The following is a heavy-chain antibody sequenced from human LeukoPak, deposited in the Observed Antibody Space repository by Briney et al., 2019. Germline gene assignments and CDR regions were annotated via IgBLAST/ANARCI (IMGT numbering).Heavy chain of an antibody. J-gene: IGHJ4*02. CDR3: ARFPPYGDSGGY. V-gene: IGHV3-11*01. Sequence: GGSLRLSCVACGFSFSDYYMSWIRQAPGRGLEWISYISGSGSDLYYADSVKGRFTISRDNAKNSLYPQMNSLRAEDTAVYYCARFPPYGDSGGYWGQGTLVTVSS. CDR1: GFSFSDYY. D-gene: IGHD4-17*01. CDR2: ISGSGSDL.